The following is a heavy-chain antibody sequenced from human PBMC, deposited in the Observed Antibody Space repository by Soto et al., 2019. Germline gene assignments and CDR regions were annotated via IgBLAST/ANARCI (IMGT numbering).Heavy chain of an antibody. V-gene: IGHV3-74*01. CDR2: IKFDGSST. Sequence: EVQLVESGGGLVQPGGSLRLSCEASGFAFSTYWMHWVRQAPGKGLLWVSRIKFDGSSTYYADSVKGRFTISRDDAKNTLFLQMNGLRVDDTAVYYCARGAKNIYAMDVWGQGTTVTVSS. J-gene: IGHJ6*02. CDR3: ARGAKNIYAMDV. CDR1: GFAFSTYW.